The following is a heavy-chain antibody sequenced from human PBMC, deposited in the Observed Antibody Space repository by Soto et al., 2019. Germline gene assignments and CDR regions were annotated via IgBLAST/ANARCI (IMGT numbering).Heavy chain of an antibody. CDR1: GGSISSGGYY. D-gene: IGHD2-15*01. J-gene: IGHJ4*02. CDR3: ARVYCSGGSCYHLDY. V-gene: IGHV4-31*03. CDR2: IYNSGST. Sequence: SETLSLTCTVSGGSISSGGYYWSWIRQHPGKGLEWIGHIYNSGSTYYNPSLKSRVTISVDTYKNQFSLKLSSVTAEDTAVYYCARVYCSGGSCYHLDYWGQGTLVTVSS.